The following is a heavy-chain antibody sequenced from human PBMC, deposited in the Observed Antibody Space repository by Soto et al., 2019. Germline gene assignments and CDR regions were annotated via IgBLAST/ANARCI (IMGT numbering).Heavy chain of an antibody. CDR1: GYGFTSYY. D-gene: IGHD3-16*01. J-gene: IGHJ6*02. Sequence: GASVKVSCKASGYGFTSYYIHWVRQTPGQGLEWMGLINPTGGRTSYAQRFQGRVIMTRDTATSTVYLHLASLRSDDTALYYCARGGSVTKSFYHYVGMDVWGQGSTVTVSS. CDR3: ARGGSVTKSFYHYVGMDV. CDR2: INPTGGRT. V-gene: IGHV1-46*01.